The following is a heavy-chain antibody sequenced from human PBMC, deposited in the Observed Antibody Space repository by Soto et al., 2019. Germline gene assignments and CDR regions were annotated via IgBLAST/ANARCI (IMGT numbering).Heavy chain of an antibody. D-gene: IGHD5-12*01. CDR2: IYYTGNT. CDR1: GGSVSSRSHF. V-gene: IGHV4-61*01. Sequence: QVQLQESGPGVVKPSDTLSVTCTVSGGSVSSRSHFWSWIRQPPGGGLQWIGYIYYTGNTNYSPSLKSRATQSVDTSRNQFSLRLTSVTAADTAIYYCARYDAESGSNKLDPWGQGTLVTVSS. J-gene: IGHJ5*02. CDR3: ARYDAESGSNKLDP.